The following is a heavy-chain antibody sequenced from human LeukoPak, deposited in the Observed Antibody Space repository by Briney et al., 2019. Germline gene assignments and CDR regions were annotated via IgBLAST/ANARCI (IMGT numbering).Heavy chain of an antibody. CDR1: GFTFSSYS. Sequence: GGSLRLSCAASGFTFSSYSMNWVRQAPGKGLEWVSSISSSSSYIYYADSVKGRFTISRDNAKNSLYLQMNSLRAEDTAVYYCARDSGLWYYDFWSGYHDAFDIWGQGTMVTVSS. V-gene: IGHV3-21*01. CDR2: ISSSSSYI. CDR3: ARDSGLWYYDFWSGYHDAFDI. D-gene: IGHD3-3*01. J-gene: IGHJ3*02.